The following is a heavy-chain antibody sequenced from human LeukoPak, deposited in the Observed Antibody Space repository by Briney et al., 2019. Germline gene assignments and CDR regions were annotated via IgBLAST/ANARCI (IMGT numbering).Heavy chain of an antibody. CDR1: GFTFSSYA. Sequence: GGSLRLSCAASGFTFSSYAMRWVRQAPGKGLEWVSAISGSGGSTYYADSVKGRFTISRDNSKNTLYLQMNSLRAEDTAVYYCAKVYTPHYYYYYYMDVWGKGTTVTVSS. CDR2: ISGSGGST. J-gene: IGHJ6*03. D-gene: IGHD1-1*01. V-gene: IGHV3-23*01. CDR3: AKVYTPHYYYYYYMDV.